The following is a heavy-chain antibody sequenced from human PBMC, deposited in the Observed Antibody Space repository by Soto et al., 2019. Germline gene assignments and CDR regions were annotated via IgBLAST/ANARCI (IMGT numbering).Heavy chain of an antibody. CDR1: GFTFSSYG. D-gene: IGHD2-2*02. V-gene: IGHV3-33*01. CDR3: ARDAPADIVVVPAAIRGWLHP. CDR2: IWYDGSNK. Sequence: SLRLSCAASGFTFSSYGMHWVRQAPGKGLEWVAVIWYDGSNKYYADSVKGRFTISRDNSKNTLYLQMNSLRAEDTAVYYCARDAPADIVVVPAAIRGWLHPWGQGTLVTVSS. J-gene: IGHJ5*02.